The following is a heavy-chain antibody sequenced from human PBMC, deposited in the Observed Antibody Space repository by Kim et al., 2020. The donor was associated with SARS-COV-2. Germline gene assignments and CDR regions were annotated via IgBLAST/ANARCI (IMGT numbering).Heavy chain of an antibody. CDR3: SGLPHCSDGSCYLNDF. CDR2: IRYDGSET. Sequence: GGSLRLSCAASGFTFSSYGMHWVRQAPGKGLEWLAVIRYDGSETYEAVSVKGRFTISRHNSKNTLYLRMNSLRAEDTAVYYCSGLPHCSDGSCYLNDFWGQGTLGTVSS. D-gene: IGHD2-15*01. CDR1: GFTFSSYG. J-gene: IGHJ4*02. V-gene: IGHV3-30*02.